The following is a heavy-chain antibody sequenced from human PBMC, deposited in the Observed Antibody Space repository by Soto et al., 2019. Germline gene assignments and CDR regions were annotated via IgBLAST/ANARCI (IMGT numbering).Heavy chain of an antibody. J-gene: IGHJ4*02. CDR2: TYYRSRWYN. Sequence: SQTLSLTCAISGDSVSGNSAAWNWIRQSPSIGLECLGSTYYRSRWYNDYAVSLKSRITVTPDTSKNQFSLHLNSVTPEDTAVYYCARELPYYVSSDSYLHXWGQVALVTVSX. V-gene: IGHV6-1*01. CDR3: ARELPYYVSSDSYLHX. CDR1: GDSVSGNSAA. D-gene: IGHD3-16*01.